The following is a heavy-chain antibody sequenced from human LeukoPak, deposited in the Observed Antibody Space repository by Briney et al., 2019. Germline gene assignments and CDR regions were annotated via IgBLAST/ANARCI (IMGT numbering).Heavy chain of an antibody. CDR3: ARFSSPNAFDI. Sequence: PGGSLRLSCAASGFTVSSNYMSWVRQAPGKGLEWVSVIYSGGSTYYADSVKGRFTISRDNSKNTLYLQMNSLRAEDTAVYYCARFSSPNAFDIWGQGTMVTVSS. CDR2: IYSGGST. J-gene: IGHJ3*02. CDR1: GFTVSSNY. D-gene: IGHD6-13*01. V-gene: IGHV3-53*01.